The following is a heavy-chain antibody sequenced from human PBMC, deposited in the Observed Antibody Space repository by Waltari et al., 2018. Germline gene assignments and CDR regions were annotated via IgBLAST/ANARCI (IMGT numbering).Heavy chain of an antibody. CDR2: IIPIFGTA. CDR3: ARGYYYDSSGYQNFDY. Sequence: QVQLVQSGAAVKKPGSSVKVSCKASGATFSSYAISCVRQAPGQGLEWMGGIIPIFGTANYAQKFQGRVTITADESTSTAYMELSSLRSEDTAVYYCARGYYYDSSGYQNFDYWGQGTLVTVSS. D-gene: IGHD3-22*01. CDR1: GATFSSYA. V-gene: IGHV1-69*01. J-gene: IGHJ4*02.